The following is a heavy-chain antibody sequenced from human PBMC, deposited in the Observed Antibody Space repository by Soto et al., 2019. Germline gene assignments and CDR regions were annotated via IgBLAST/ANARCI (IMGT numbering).Heavy chain of an antibody. CDR1: GFTFSSYE. D-gene: IGHD4-17*01. Sequence: GGSLRLSCAASGFTFSSYEMNWVRQAPGKGLEWVSYISSSGSTIYYADSVKGRFTISRDNAKNSLYLQMNSLRAEDTAVYYCARDSGDLYYYYGMDVWGQGTTVTVSS. CDR3: ARDSGDLYYYYGMDV. V-gene: IGHV3-48*03. CDR2: ISSSGSTI. J-gene: IGHJ6*02.